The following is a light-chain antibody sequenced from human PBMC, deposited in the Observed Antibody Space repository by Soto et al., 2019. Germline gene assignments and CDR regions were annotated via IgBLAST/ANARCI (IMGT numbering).Light chain of an antibody. CDR1: SSNIGAGYD. CDR2: GNN. CDR3: QSYDSSLSGHVV. J-gene: IGLJ2*01. Sequence: QSVLTQPPSVSGAPGQRVTISCTGSSSNIGAGYDVHWYQQLPGTAPKLLIYGNNNRPSGVPDRFSGSKSGTSASLAITELQAEDEADYCCQSYDSSLSGHVVFGGGTKVTVL. V-gene: IGLV1-40*01.